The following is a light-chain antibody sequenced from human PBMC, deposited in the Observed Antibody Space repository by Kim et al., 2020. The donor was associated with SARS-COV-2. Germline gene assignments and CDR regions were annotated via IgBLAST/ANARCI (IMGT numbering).Light chain of an antibody. V-gene: IGLV3-1*01. CDR2: QDT. Sequence: VSPGQTASITCSGDKLGDKYVCWYQQKPGQSPLLVIYQDTKRPSGSPGRFSGSNSGNTATLTISGSQAMDEADYYCQAWDTGTVVFGGGTQLTVL. CDR3: QAWDTGTVV. CDR1: KLGDKY. J-gene: IGLJ2*01.